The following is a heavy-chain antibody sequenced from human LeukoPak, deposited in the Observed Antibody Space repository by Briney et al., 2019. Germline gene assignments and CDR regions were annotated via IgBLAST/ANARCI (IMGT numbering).Heavy chain of an antibody. CDR2: IYYSGST. Sequence: SETLSLTCTVSGGSISSSSYYWGWIRQPPGKGLEWIGSIYYSGSTNYNPSLKSRVTISVDTSKNQFSLKLSSVTAADTAVYYCARRNSSGLFDYWGQGTLVTVSS. V-gene: IGHV4-39*07. D-gene: IGHD6-19*01. CDR1: GGSISSSSYY. J-gene: IGHJ4*02. CDR3: ARRNSSGLFDY.